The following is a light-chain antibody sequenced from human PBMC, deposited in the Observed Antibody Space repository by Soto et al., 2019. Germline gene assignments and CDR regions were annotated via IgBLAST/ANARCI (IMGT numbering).Light chain of an antibody. CDR1: QSISSY. V-gene: IGKV1-5*01. CDR3: QQYNTYSWT. CDR2: DAS. J-gene: IGKJ1*01. Sequence: DIQMTQSPSSLSTSVGDRIPITCRASQSISSYLNWYQQKPGKAPKLLIYDASSLHSGVPSRFSGSGSGTEFTLTISSLQPDDFATYYCQQYNTYSWTFGQGTKVDIK.